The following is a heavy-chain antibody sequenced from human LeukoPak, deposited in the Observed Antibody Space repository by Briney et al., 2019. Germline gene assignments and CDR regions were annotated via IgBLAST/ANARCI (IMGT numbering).Heavy chain of an antibody. V-gene: IGHV3-48*02. J-gene: IGHJ4*02. CDR3: ARDVSTVSPYCFDF. D-gene: IGHD4-4*01. Sequence: GGSLRLSCTASRFIFSNYSMNLVRRAPGKGLEWISYISSSSSTIYYADSVKGRFTISRDNAKNSLYLHMNSLRDEDTAVYYCARDVSTVSPYCFDFWGQGTLVTVSS. CDR2: ISSSSSTI. CDR1: RFIFSNYS.